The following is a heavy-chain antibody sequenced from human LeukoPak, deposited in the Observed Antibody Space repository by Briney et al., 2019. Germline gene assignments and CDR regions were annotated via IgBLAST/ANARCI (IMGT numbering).Heavy chain of an antibody. CDR2: INHSGST. CDR1: GFTFSSYW. CDR3: ARRILSLGRAAFDI. V-gene: IGHV4-34*01. J-gene: IGHJ3*02. Sequence: PGGSLRLSCAASGFTFSSYWMSWIRQPPGKGLEWIGEINHSGSTNYNPSLKSRVTISVDTSKNQFSLKLSSVTAADTAVYYCARRILSLGRAAFDIWGQGTMVTVSS.